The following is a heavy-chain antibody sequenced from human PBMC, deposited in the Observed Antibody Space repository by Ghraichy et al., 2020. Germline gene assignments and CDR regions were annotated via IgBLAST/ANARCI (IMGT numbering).Heavy chain of an antibody. CDR3: ATYGRSWYNWFDP. CDR1: GGSISTSNW. J-gene: IGHJ5*02. CDR2: VYHSGST. V-gene: IGHV4-4*02. D-gene: IGHD6-13*01. Sequence: SETLSLTCTVSGGSISTSNWWSWVRQPPGKGLEWIGEVYHSGSTNYNPSLKSRLTISMDKSKNHFSLELTSVTAADTAVYYCATYGRSWYNWFDPWGQGTLVTVSA.